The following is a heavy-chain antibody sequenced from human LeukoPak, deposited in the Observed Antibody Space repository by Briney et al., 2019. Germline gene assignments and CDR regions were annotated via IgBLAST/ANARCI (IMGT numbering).Heavy chain of an antibody. CDR1: GGSVSSSIYY. V-gene: IGHV4-39*01. Sequence: SETLSLTCTVSGGSVSSSIYYWGWIRQPPEKGLEWIGSIYYSGSASYNPSLKSRVTISVDTSKNQFSLKPTSVTAADTAVYYCASRNDILTGYVFDFWGQGTLVTVSS. J-gene: IGHJ4*02. D-gene: IGHD3-9*01. CDR2: IYYSGSA. CDR3: ASRNDILTGYVFDF.